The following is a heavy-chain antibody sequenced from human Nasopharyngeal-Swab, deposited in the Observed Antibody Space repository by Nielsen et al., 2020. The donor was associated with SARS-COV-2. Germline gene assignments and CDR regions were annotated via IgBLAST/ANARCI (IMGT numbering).Heavy chain of an antibody. CDR1: GYTLTELS. Sequence: ASVKVSCKVSGYTLTELSMHWVRQAPGKGLEWMGGFDPEDGETIYAQKFQGRVTMTEGTSTDTAYMELSSLRSEDTAVYYCATGAAVAGTPISYYYYYGMDVWGQGTTVTVSS. D-gene: IGHD6-19*01. CDR2: FDPEDGET. CDR3: ATGAAVAGTPISYYYYYGMDV. J-gene: IGHJ6*02. V-gene: IGHV1-24*01.